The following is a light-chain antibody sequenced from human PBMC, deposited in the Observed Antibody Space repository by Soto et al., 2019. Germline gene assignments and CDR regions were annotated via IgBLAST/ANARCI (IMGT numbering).Light chain of an antibody. V-gene: IGKV1-39*01. CDR3: QQSYSTPET. Sequence: DIQMTQSPSSLSASVGDRVTITCRASQSISSFLNWYQQKPGKAPRLLIYAASSLQCGVPSRFSASGSGTDFTLTISSLQPEDFATYYCQQSYSTPETFGQGTKVEIK. CDR1: QSISSF. J-gene: IGKJ1*01. CDR2: AAS.